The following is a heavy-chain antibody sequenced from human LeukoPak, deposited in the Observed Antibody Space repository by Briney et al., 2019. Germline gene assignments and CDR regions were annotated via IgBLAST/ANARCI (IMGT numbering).Heavy chain of an antibody. Sequence: GGSLRLSCAASGFSFTTYWMHCVRHAPGRGLVWVSHINSDGSITSYADSVKGRFTISRDNAKNTLYLQMNSLRAEDTAVYYCARDAVDTANAVWGQGTTVTVSS. CDR2: INSDGSIT. CDR3: ARDAVDTANAV. D-gene: IGHD5-18*01. J-gene: IGHJ6*02. CDR1: GFSFTTYW. V-gene: IGHV3-74*01.